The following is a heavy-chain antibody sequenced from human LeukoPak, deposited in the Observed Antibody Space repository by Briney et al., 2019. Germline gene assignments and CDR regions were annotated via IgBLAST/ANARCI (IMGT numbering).Heavy chain of an antibody. CDR1: GGPISSYY. J-gene: IGHJ6*02. V-gene: IGHV4-59*01. D-gene: IGHD5-18*01. Sequence: PSETLSLTCTVSGGPISSYYWSWIPQSPGKGLEWIGYIYYSGSTNYNPSLKSRVTISVDTSKKQFSLKLNSVTAADTAVYYCARDPGYSYGYDHYYYGMDVWGQGTTVTVSS. CDR2: IYYSGST. CDR3: ARDPGYSYGYDHYYYGMDV.